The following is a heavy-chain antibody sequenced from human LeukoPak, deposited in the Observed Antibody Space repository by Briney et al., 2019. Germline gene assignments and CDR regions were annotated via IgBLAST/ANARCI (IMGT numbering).Heavy chain of an antibody. J-gene: IGHJ4*02. CDR1: GGSISSYY. V-gene: IGHV4-59*01. CDR3: ARSDVVISPYYFDY. Sequence: SSETLSLTCTVSGGSISSYYWSWIRQPPGKGLEWIGYIYYSGSTNYNPSLKSRVTISVDTSKNQFSLKLSSVTAADTAVYYCARSDVVISPYYFDYWGQGTLVTVSS. CDR2: IYYSGST. D-gene: IGHD3-22*01.